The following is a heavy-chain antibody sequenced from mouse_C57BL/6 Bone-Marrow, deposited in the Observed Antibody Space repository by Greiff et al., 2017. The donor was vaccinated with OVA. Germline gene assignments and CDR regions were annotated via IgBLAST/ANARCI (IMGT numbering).Heavy chain of an antibody. V-gene: IGHV1-81*01. Sequence: VQLMESGAELARPGASLKLSCKASGYTFTSYGISWVKQRTGQGLEWIGEIYPRSGNTYYNAKFKGKATLTADKSSSTAYMELRSLTSEDSAVYFCAKRDYGSFYFDYWGQGTTLTVSS. J-gene: IGHJ2*01. CDR2: IYPRSGNT. CDR1: GYTFTSYG. D-gene: IGHD1-1*01. CDR3: AKRDYGSFYFDY.